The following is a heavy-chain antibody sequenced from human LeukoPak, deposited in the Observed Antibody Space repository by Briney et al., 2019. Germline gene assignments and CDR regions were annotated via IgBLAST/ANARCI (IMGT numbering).Heavy chain of an antibody. Sequence: PGGSLRLSCAASGFTVSSNYMSWVRQAPGKGLEWVSAISGSGGSTYYADSVKGRFTISRDNSKITLYLQMNSLRAEDTAVYYCAKSYNGYESKPDYWGQGTLVTVSS. V-gene: IGHV3-23*01. D-gene: IGHD5-12*01. CDR3: AKSYNGYESKPDY. CDR1: GFTVSSNY. CDR2: ISGSGGST. J-gene: IGHJ4*02.